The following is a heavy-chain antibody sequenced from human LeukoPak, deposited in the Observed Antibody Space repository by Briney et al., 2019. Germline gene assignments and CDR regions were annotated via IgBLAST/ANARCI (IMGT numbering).Heavy chain of an antibody. CDR1: GGSISSGGYS. Sequence: PSQTLSLTCAVSGGSISSGGYSWSWIRQPPGKGLEWIGYIYHSGSTYYNPSLKSRVTISVDRSKNQFSLKLSSVTAADTAVYYCARYVANDAFDIWGQGTMVTVSS. CDR3: ARYVANDAFDI. J-gene: IGHJ3*02. D-gene: IGHD1-1*01. V-gene: IGHV4-30-2*01. CDR2: IYHSGST.